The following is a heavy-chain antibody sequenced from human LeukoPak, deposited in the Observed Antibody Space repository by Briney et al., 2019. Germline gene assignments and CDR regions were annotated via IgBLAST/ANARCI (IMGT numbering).Heavy chain of an antibody. CDR1: GFTFSSYS. Sequence: PGGSLRLSCAASGFTFSSYSMNWVRQAPGKGLEWVSSISSSSSYIYYADSVKGRFTISRDNAKNSLYLQMNSLRAEDTAVYYCASGDYYDSSGYFSPVDYWDQGTLVTVSS. CDR3: ASGDYYDSSGYFSPVDY. V-gene: IGHV3-21*01. D-gene: IGHD3-22*01. CDR2: ISSSSSYI. J-gene: IGHJ4*02.